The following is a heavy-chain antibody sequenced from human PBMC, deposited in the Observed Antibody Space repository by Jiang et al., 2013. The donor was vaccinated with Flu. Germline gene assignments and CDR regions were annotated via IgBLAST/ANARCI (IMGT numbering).Heavy chain of an antibody. CDR3: ARDGYDILTGYYTDPDY. V-gene: IGHV7-4-1*02. J-gene: IGHJ4*02. D-gene: IGHD3-9*01. CDR2: INTNTGNP. Sequence: KVSCKASGYTFTSYAMNWVRQAPGQGLEWMGWINTNTGNPTYAQGFTGRFVFSLDTSVSTAYLQISSLKAEDTAVYYCARDGYDILTGYYTDPDYWGQGTLVTVSS. CDR1: GYTFTSYA.